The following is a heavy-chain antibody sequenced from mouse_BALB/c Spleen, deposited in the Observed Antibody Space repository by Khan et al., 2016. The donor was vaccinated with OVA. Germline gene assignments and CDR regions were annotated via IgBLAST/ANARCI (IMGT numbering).Heavy chain of an antibody. CDR2: IYTYTGEP. CDR1: GYTFTNYG. CDR3: ARGGRRAMDY. D-gene: IGHD3-3*01. Sequence: QIQLVQSGPDLKKPGETVKISCKASGYTFTNYGINWVKQAPGKGLKWMGWIYTYTGEPTYADDFKGRFAFSLKTSASTAYLQINNLKNEDTATXFCARGGRRAMDYWGQGTSVTVSS. V-gene: IGHV9-3-1*01. J-gene: IGHJ4*01.